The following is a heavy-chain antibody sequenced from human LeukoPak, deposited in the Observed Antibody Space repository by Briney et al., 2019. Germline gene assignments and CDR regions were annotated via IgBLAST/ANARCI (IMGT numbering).Heavy chain of an antibody. V-gene: IGHV4-59*01. CDR1: GGSNSSYY. Sequence: PSETLSLTCTVSGGSNSSYYFSWIRQPPGKGLECIGYISYSGSTNYNPPLKSRVTISVDTSKNQFSLKLSSVTAADTAVYYCAGVHSWYLDYWGQGTLVTVSS. D-gene: IGHD6-13*01. CDR2: ISYSGST. CDR3: AGVHSWYLDY. J-gene: IGHJ4*02.